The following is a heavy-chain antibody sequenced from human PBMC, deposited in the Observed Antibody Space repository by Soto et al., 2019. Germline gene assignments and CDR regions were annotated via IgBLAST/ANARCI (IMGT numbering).Heavy chain of an antibody. CDR1: GFTFSSYA. D-gene: IGHD3-3*01. CDR3: AKDTPLFWSGYYTEFDY. CDR2: ISGSGGST. Sequence: GGSLRLSCAASGFTFSSYAMSWVRQAPGKGLEWVSAISGSGGSTYYADSVKGRFTISRDNSKDTLYLQMNSLRAEDTAVYYCAKDTPLFWSGYYTEFDYWGQGTLVTVSS. J-gene: IGHJ4*02. V-gene: IGHV3-23*01.